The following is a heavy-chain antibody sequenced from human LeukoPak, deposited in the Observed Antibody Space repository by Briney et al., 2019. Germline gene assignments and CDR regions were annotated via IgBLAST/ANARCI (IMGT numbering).Heavy chain of an antibody. V-gene: IGHV3-23*01. J-gene: IGHJ4*02. D-gene: IGHD5-24*01. CDR3: VKSGYNRFDY. CDR2: ISGSGGST. Sequence: GGSLRLSCAASGFTFSSYAMSWVRQAPGKGLEWVSVISGSGGSTYYADSVKGRFTISRDTSKNTLYLQMNSLRAADTAVYYCVKSGYNRFDYWGQGALVTVSS. CDR1: GFTFSSYA.